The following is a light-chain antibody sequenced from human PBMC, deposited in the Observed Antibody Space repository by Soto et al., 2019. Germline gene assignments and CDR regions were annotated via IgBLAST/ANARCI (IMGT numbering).Light chain of an antibody. CDR2: GAS. Sequence: EIVLTQSPGTLSLSPGERATLSCRASQSVSSSYLAWYQQKPGQAPRLLIYGASSRATGIPERFSGSGSGTDFTLTSTRLEPEDFAEYFCQHYGYSPFTFGPGTKVDIK. V-gene: IGKV3-20*01. CDR1: QSVSSSY. J-gene: IGKJ3*01. CDR3: QHYGYSPFT.